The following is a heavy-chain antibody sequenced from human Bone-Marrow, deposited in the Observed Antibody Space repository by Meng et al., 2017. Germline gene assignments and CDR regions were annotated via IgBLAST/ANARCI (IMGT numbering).Heavy chain of an antibody. V-gene: IGHV3-11*04. CDR1: GFTVSDYY. CDR2: ISSSGSTI. Sequence: QVPLVESWRGLVKPGGSLRFSCAASGFTVSDYYMSWIRQAPGKGLEWVSYISSSGSTIYYADSVKGRFTISRDNAKNSLYLQMNSLRAEDTAVYYCARTGEFQLGFDLWGRGTLVTVSS. D-gene: IGHD3-10*01. CDR3: ARTGEFQLGFDL. J-gene: IGHJ2*01.